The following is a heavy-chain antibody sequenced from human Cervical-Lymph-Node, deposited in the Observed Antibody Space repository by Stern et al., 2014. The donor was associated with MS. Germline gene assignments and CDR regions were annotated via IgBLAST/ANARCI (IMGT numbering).Heavy chain of an antibody. CDR3: ARDPIAAGHLYYGMDV. J-gene: IGHJ6*02. D-gene: IGHD6-13*01. CDR2: IWFDGRKT. CDR1: GFIFSNYG. Sequence: MQLVESGGGVVQPERSLRLSCEASGFIFSNYGIHWVRHAPGKGLEWMALIWFDGRKTFYAESVQGRFTISRDNSNNMVHLQMDSLRVEDTAVYYCARDPIAAGHLYYGMDVWGQGTTVTVSS. V-gene: IGHV3-33*01.